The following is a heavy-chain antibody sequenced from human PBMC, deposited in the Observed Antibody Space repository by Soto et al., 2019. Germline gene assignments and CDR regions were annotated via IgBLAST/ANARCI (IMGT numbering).Heavy chain of an antibody. CDR1: GGSISSYY. V-gene: IGHV4-59*01. Sequence: SEILSLTCTVYGGSISSYYWRWIRQPQGKGLEWIGYMYNTGSTIYNPSLKSRVTISVDTSKNQFSLKLNSVTAADTAVYYCARDLWGYCGADCYPLDVWGQGTTVTVS. CDR3: ARDLWGYCGADCYPLDV. D-gene: IGHD2-21*02. J-gene: IGHJ6*02. CDR2: MYNTGST.